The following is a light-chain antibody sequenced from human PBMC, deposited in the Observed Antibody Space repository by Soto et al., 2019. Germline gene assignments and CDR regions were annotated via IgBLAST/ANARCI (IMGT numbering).Light chain of an antibody. CDR3: QQYAGSPPTT. V-gene: IGKV3-20*01. J-gene: IGKJ1*01. Sequence: EIVLTQSPGTLSLSPGERATLSCRASQSVSHSYLAWYQQKPGQAPRLLIYGASNRATGIPERFSGSGSGTDFTLTISRLEPEDFAVYYCQQYAGSPPTTFGQGPKVEIK. CDR1: QSVSHSY. CDR2: GAS.